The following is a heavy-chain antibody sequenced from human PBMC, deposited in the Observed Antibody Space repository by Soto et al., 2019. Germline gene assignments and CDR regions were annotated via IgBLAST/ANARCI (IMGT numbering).Heavy chain of an antibody. D-gene: IGHD3-10*01. J-gene: IGHJ4*02. Sequence: GASVKVSCKASGYTFTSYAMHWVRQAPGQRLEWMGWINAGNGNTKYSQKFQGRVTITRDTSASTAYMELSSLRSEDTAVYYCARDRRMVRGAFSYYFDYWGQGTLVTVSS. V-gene: IGHV1-3*01. CDR2: INAGNGNT. CDR1: GYTFTSYA. CDR3: ARDRRMVRGAFSYYFDY.